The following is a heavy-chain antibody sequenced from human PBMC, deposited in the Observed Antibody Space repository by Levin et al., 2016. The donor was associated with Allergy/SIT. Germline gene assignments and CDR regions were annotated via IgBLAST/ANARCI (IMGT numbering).Heavy chain of an antibody. CDR2: IDPSDSYI. J-gene: IGHJ4*02. CDR3: VRLPLYYYDSSGYYSDY. D-gene: IGHD3-22*01. CDR1: GYNFTTYW. Sequence: KVSCKGSGYNFTTYWISWVRQMPGKGLEWMGRIDPSDSYINYSPSFQGHVTISADKSISTAYLQWSSLKASDTAMYYCVRLPLYYYDSSGYYSDYWGQGTLVTVSS. V-gene: IGHV5-10-1*01.